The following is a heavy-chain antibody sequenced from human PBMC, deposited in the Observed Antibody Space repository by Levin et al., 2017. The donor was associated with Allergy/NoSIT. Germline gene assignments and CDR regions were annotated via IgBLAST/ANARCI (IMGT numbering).Heavy chain of an antibody. CDR1: GFTFSSYW. D-gene: IGHD2-2*01. Sequence: GGSLRLSCAASGFTFSSYWMSWVRQAPGKGLEWVANIKQDGSEKYYVDSVKGRFTISRDNAKNSLYLQMNSLRAEDTAVYYCARDIVVVPAAPKYYYYDGMDVWGQGTTVTVSS. CDR3: ARDIVVVPAAPKYYYYDGMDV. CDR2: IKQDGSEK. V-gene: IGHV3-7*01. J-gene: IGHJ6*02.